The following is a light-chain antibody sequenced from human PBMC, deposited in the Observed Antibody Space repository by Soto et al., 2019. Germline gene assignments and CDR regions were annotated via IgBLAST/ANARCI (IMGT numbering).Light chain of an antibody. CDR3: SSYTTSNTRQIV. J-gene: IGLJ1*01. V-gene: IGLV2-14*03. CDR2: DVS. Sequence: QSALTQPASVSGSPGQSITISCTGTSSDVGGYNYVSWYQHHPGKAPKLMIFDVSNRPSGVSNRFSGSKSGNTASLTISGLQPEEEADYSCSSYTTSNTRQIVFGTGTKLTVL. CDR1: SSDVGGYNY.